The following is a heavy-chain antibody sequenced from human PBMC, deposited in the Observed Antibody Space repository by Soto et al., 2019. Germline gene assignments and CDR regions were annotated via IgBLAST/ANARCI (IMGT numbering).Heavy chain of an antibody. CDR3: ARGGWELLNFDY. D-gene: IGHD1-26*01. Sequence: SETLSLTCAVYGGSFSSYYWSWIRQPPGKGLEWIGYIYYSGSTNYNPSLKSRVTISVDTSKNQFSLKLSSVTAADTAVYYCARGGWELLNFDYWGQGTLVTVSS. J-gene: IGHJ4*02. CDR2: IYYSGST. CDR1: GGSFSSYY. V-gene: IGHV4-59*01.